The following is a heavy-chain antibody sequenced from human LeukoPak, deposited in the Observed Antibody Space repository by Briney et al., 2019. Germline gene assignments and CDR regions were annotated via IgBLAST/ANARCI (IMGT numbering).Heavy chain of an antibody. Sequence: PGGSLRLSCAASGFNFSDYTMNWVRQAPGKGLEWVSSISSSSTSIYYADSVKGRFTISRDNAKNSLYLQMNSLRAEDTAMYYCARDFAVMAYWGQGTLVTVSS. D-gene: IGHD2-21*01. CDR1: GFNFSDYT. CDR3: ARDFAVMAY. J-gene: IGHJ4*02. CDR2: ISSSSTSI. V-gene: IGHV3-21*03.